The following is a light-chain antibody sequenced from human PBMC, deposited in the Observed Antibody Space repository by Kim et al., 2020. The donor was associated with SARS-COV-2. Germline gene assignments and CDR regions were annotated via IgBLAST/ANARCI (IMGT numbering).Light chain of an antibody. V-gene: IGLV6-57*03. CDR3: QSYDSSNLWV. CDR2: EDN. J-gene: IGLJ3*02. CDR1: SGSSASNY. Sequence: KTVTISCTRSSGSSASNYVQWYQQRPGSAPTTVIYEDNQSPSGVPDRFSGSIDSSSNSASLTISGLKTEDEADYYCQSYDSSNLWVFGGGTQLTVL.